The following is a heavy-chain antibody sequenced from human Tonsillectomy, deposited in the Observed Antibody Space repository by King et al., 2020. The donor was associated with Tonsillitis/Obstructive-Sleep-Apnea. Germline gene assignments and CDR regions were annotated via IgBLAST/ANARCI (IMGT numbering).Heavy chain of an antibody. D-gene: IGHD3-10*01. J-gene: IGHJ3*02. CDR3: ARGGGKSASSTAFDI. V-gene: IGHV1-18*01. Sequence: QLVQSGAEVKRPGASVKVSCKASGYSFSVYGISWVRQAPGQGLEWMGWISAYSGDTDYAQNVQGRVTMTTDTSTRTAYMELRSLRSDDSAVYYCARGGGKSASSTAFDIWGQGTIVTVSS. CDR2: ISAYSGDT. CDR1: GYSFSVYG.